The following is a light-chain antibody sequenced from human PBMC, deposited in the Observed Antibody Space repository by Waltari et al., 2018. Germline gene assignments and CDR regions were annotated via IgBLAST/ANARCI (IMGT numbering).Light chain of an antibody. J-gene: IGKJ1*01. CDR2: YAS. CDR1: RTVSSS. Sequence: EIVLTQSPDFLSVAPKQTVTITCRASRTVSSSLHWYQQKPGQPPKLLINYASQSVAGVPSRFSGSGSGADYTLTINDLEAEDAATYFCHQSANLPHTCGQGTKVEIK. CDR3: HQSANLPHT. V-gene: IGKV6-21*01.